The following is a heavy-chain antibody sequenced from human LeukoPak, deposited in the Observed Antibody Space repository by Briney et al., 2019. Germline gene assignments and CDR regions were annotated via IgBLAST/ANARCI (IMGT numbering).Heavy chain of an antibody. V-gene: IGHV3-21*04. D-gene: IGHD1-26*01. CDR3: AKDISRLAVGATHTYYDAFDI. CDR1: GFTFSSYS. J-gene: IGHJ3*02. Sequence: KSGGSLRLSCAASGFTFSSYSMNWVRQAPGKGLEWVSSISSSSTYIYYADSVKGRFTISRDNAKNSLYLQMNSLRAEDTALYYCAKDISRLAVGATHTYYDAFDIWGQGTMVTVSS. CDR2: ISSSSTYI.